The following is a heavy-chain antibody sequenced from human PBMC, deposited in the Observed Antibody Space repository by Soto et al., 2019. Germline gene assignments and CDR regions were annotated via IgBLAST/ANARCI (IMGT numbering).Heavy chain of an antibody. CDR2: VYHTGDT. J-gene: IGHJ5*02. CDR3: AREIVTAGGNNYFDP. V-gene: IGHV4-4*02. Sequence: SETLSLTCGVSGGTVASSHWWSWVRQWPGRGLEWIGNVYHTGDTNFNPSLQSRVTFSVDKSNNQFSLRLTSVTAADTAVYFCAREIVTAGGNNYFDPWGPGTLVTVSS. CDR1: GGTVASSHW. D-gene: IGHD2-21*02.